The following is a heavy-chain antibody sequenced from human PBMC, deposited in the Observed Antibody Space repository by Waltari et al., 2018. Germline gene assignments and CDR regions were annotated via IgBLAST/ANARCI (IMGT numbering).Heavy chain of an antibody. J-gene: IGHJ4*02. CDR3: ARYTFGLSD. V-gene: IGHV3-11*06. CDR2: ISSSGSHT. D-gene: IGHD3-16*01. Sequence: QVQLVESGGGLVKPGGSLRLSCAASGFTFSDSYMTWIHQGPGKGLELIAYISSSGSHTQFADSVRGRFSISRDNAKNSLYLQMNSLGIDDTAVYYCARYTFGLSDWGQGTLVTVSS. CDR1: GFTFSDSY.